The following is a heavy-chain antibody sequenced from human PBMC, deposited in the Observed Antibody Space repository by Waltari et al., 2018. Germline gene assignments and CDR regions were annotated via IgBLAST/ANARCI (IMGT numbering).Heavy chain of an antibody. D-gene: IGHD3-10*01. CDR1: GYTFTGYY. Sequence: QVQVVQSGAEGKKPGASGRVSCQASGYTFTGYYMHWVRQVPGQGLEWMGWINPNSGDTNYAQKFQDRVTMTSDTSIDTAYMELRRLRSDDTAVYYCARERGRSEWYGVDYWGQGTLVTVSS. V-gene: IGHV1-2*02. CDR3: ARERGRSEWYGVDY. J-gene: IGHJ4*02. CDR2: INPNSGDT.